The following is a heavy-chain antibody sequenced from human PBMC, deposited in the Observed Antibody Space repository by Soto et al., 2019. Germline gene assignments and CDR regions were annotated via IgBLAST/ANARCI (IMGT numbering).Heavy chain of an antibody. CDR3: ARGARGGFDL. Sequence: EVQLVESGGGLVQPGESLRLSCEASGFTFSYYWMHWVRQSPGKGLLWVSHIHNDGSRTTYADSVKGRFTISRDNARNTVYLQMNSLRDEDTAVYYCARGARGGFDLWGQGTAVTVSS. CDR1: GFTFSYYW. V-gene: IGHV3-74*03. D-gene: IGHD3-16*01. CDR2: IHNDGSRT. J-gene: IGHJ3*01.